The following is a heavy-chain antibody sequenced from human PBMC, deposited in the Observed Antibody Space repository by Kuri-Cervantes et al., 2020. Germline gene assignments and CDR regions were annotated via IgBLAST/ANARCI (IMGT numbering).Heavy chain of an antibody. CDR1: GFTVSSNY. D-gene: IGHD6-13*01. J-gene: IGHJ6*02. V-gene: IGHV3-66*01. CDR2: IYSGGST. CDR3: ARDKTRSSWRTSGRYYYGMDS. Sequence: GESLKISCAASGFTVSSNYMSWVRQAPGKGLEWVSVIYSGGSTYYADSVKFRFNISRDNSKNTLYLQMNSLRAEDTAVYYCARDKTRSSWRTSGRYYYGMDSWGQGTKVTVSS.